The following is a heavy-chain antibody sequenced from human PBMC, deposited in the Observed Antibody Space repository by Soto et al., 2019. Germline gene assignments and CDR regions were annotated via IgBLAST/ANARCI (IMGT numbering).Heavy chain of an antibody. V-gene: IGHV4-34*01. CDR2: INHSGST. Sequence: QVQLQQWGAGLLKPSETLSLTCAVYGGAFSGYYWSWIRQPPGKGLEWIGEINHSGSTNYNPSLKSRVTISVDTSKNQVSLKLGSVTAADTAVYYCARGNGYALPLFGYWGQGTLVTVSS. J-gene: IGHJ4*02. D-gene: IGHD5-12*01. CDR1: GGAFSGYY. CDR3: ARGNGYALPLFGY.